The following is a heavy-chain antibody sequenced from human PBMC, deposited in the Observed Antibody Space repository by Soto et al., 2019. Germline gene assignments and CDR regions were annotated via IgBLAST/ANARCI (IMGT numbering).Heavy chain of an antibody. D-gene: IGHD6-19*01. V-gene: IGHV4-61*01. CDR3: ARPRLAKYSSGWQHYYYGMDV. CDR1: GGSVSSGSYY. J-gene: IGHJ6*02. Sequence: SETLSLTCTVSGGSVSSGSYYRSWIRQPPGKGLEWFGYIYYSGSTKYNSSLKSRVTISIDTSKNQFSLKLSSLRSEDTAVYYCARPRLAKYSSGWQHYYYGMDVWGQGTTVTVSS. CDR2: IYYSGST.